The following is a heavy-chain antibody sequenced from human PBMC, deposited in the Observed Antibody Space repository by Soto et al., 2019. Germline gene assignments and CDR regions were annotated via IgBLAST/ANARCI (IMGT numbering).Heavy chain of an antibody. CDR2: ISGSGGST. CDR1: GFTFSSYA. Sequence: QTGGSLRLSCAASGFTFSSYAMSWVRQAPGKGLEWVSAISGSGGSTYYADSVKGRFTISRDNSKNTLYLQMNSLRAEDTAVYYCAKPCSGGSCYSVWGSYYYGMDVWGQGTTVTVSS. V-gene: IGHV3-23*01. D-gene: IGHD2-15*01. CDR3: AKPCSGGSCYSVWGSYYYGMDV. J-gene: IGHJ6*02.